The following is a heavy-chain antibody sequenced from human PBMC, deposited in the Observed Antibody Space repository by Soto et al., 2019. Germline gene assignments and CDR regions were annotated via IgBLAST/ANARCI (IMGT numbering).Heavy chain of an antibody. CDR1: GFTFSDYY. CDR3: ARGHHYFHP. Sequence: QVQLVESGGGLVEPGGSLRLSCAASGFTFSDYYMSWVRQAPGKGLECISYISRSDNTVYYADSVKGRFTISRDNTKNSLYLQMNSLRAEDTAVYYCARGHHYFHPWGQGTLVIVSS. CDR2: ISRSDNTV. J-gene: IGHJ1*01. V-gene: IGHV3-11*01.